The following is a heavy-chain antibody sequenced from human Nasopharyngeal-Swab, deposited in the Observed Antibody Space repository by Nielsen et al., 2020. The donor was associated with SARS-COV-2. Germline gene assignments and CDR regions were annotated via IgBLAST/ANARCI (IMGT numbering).Heavy chain of an antibody. Sequence: WIRQPPGKGLEWIGEINHIGSTNYSPSLKSRVTISVDTSKNQFSLKLSSVTSADTAVYYCARGQRYYDSHPPVDYWGQGTLVTVSS. J-gene: IGHJ4*02. CDR2: INHIGST. V-gene: IGHV4-34*01. CDR3: ARGQRYYDSHPPVDY. D-gene: IGHD3-22*01.